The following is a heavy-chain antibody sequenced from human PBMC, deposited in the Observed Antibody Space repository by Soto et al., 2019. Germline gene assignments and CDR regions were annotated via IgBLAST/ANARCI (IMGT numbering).Heavy chain of an antibody. Sequence: SGPTLVNPTQTLTLTCAFSGFSLSTSGMCVSWIRQPPGKGLEWIGYIYYSGSTYYNPSLKSRVTISVDTSKNQFSLKLSSVTAADTAVSYCARGSSVPAAIFKWGQGTLVTVSS. CDR2: IYYSGST. J-gene: IGHJ4*02. D-gene: IGHD2-2*01. V-gene: IGHV4-31*11. CDR3: ARGSSVPAAIFK. CDR1: GFSLSTSGMC.